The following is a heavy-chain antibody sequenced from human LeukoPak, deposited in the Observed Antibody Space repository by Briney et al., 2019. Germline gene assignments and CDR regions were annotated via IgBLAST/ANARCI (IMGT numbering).Heavy chain of an antibody. CDR2: ISDGGGDT. V-gene: IGHV3-23*01. CDR1: GFSFSNYA. D-gene: IGHD2-15*01. CDR3: AKDGSRYCSGSSCSYFDY. Sequence: PGGSLRLSCAASGFSFSNYAMTWVRQAPGKGLEWVSGISDGGGDTFYADSVKGRFTISRDNSKNTLYLQMNSLRAEDTAVYYCAKDGSRYCSGSSCSYFDYWGQGTLVTVSS. J-gene: IGHJ4*02.